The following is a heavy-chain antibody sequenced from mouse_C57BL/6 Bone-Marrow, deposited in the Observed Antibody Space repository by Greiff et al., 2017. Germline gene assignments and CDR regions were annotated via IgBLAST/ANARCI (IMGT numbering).Heavy chain of an antibody. CDR1: GFTFSSYG. CDR3: ARRAFYGGFAY. V-gene: IGHV5-6*01. CDR2: ISSGGSYT. J-gene: IGHJ3*01. D-gene: IGHD1-1*01. Sequence: EVQLVESGGDLVKPGGSLTLSCAASGFTFSSYGMSWVRQTPDKRLAWVATISSGGSYTYYPDGVKGRFTISRDNAKNTLYLQKSSLKSGDTAMYYCARRAFYGGFAYWGQGTLVTVSA.